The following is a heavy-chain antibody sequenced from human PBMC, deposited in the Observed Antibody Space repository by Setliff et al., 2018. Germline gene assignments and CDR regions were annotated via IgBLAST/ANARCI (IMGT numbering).Heavy chain of an antibody. CDR1: GGSFSTHY. CDR3: ARTGTYRYFDS. D-gene: IGHD1-1*01. Sequence: SETLSLTCTVSGGSFSTHYWNWIRQTPGKGLEWIGYIYYSGSTNYNPSLESRGTISIDTSKNQFSLKLRSVTAADTAVYYCARTGTYRYFDSWGQGTLVTVSS. V-gene: IGHV4-59*08. J-gene: IGHJ4*02. CDR2: IYYSGST.